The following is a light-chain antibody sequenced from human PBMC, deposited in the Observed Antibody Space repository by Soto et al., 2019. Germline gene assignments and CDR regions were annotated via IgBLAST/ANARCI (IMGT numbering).Light chain of an antibody. CDR3: QNYNSVPYT. Sequence: RLTQSPSSLSASVGDRVTIACRASHDINNFLAWFQQKPGKVPELLMYAASTSKSGVPSRFSGSGSGTDFTLTIDSLQPEDFATYFCQNYNSVPYTFGQGTKLEIK. J-gene: IGKJ2*01. CDR1: HDINNF. V-gene: IGKV1-27*01. CDR2: AAS.